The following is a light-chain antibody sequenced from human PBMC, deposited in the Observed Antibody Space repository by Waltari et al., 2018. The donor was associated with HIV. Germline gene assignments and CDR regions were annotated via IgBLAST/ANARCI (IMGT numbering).Light chain of an antibody. Sequence: IVMTQSPLSLPVTPGEPASISCRSSRSLLHSNGYNFLDWYLQKPGQSPQLLIYLASHRASGVPDRFSGSGSGTDFTLKISRVEAEDVGVYYCMQPLQSPITFGQGTRLEIK. CDR3: MQPLQSPIT. CDR2: LAS. J-gene: IGKJ5*01. CDR1: RSLLHSNGYNF. V-gene: IGKV2-28*01.